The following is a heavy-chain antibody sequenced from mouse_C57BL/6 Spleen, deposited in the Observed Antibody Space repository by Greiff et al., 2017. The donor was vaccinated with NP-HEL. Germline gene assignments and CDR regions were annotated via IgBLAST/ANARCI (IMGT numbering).Heavy chain of an antibody. CDR1: GYTFTSYG. Sequence: QVQLQQSGAELARPGASVKLSCTASGYTFTSYGISWVKQRTGQGLEWIGEIYPRSGNTYYNEKFKGKATLTADKSSSTAYMELRSLTSEDSAVYFCARSDRVVDYYAMDYWGQGTSVTVSS. V-gene: IGHV1-81*01. J-gene: IGHJ4*01. CDR3: ARSDRVVDYYAMDY. D-gene: IGHD1-1*01. CDR2: IYPRSGNT.